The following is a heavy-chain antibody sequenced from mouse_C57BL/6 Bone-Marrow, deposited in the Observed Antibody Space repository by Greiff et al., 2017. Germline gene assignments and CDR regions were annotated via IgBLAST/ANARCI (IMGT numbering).Heavy chain of an antibody. V-gene: IGHV14-4*01. CDR2: IDPENGDT. Sequence: EVKLMESGAELVRPGASVKLSCTASGFNIKDDYMHWVKQRPEQGLEWIGWIDPENGDTEYASKFQGKATITVDTSSNTAYLQLSSLTSEDTAVYYCTTGAMDYWGQGTSVTVSS. CDR3: TTGAMDY. J-gene: IGHJ4*01. CDR1: GFNIKDDY.